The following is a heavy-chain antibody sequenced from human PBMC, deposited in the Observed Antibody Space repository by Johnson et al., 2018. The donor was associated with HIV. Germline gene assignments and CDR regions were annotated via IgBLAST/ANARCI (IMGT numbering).Heavy chain of an antibody. D-gene: IGHD6-25*01. V-gene: IGHV3-30*18. CDR2: ISYDGSNE. CDR3: AKGGIDAFDI. Sequence: QVHLVESGGGVVQPGRSLRLSCAVSGFTFRSYGVHLVRQAPGKGLEWVAVISYDGSNEYYADSVKGRFTISRDNSKNTVYLEMNSLRAEDTAVYYCAKGGIDAFDIWGQGTMVTVSS. CDR1: GFTFRSYG. J-gene: IGHJ3*02.